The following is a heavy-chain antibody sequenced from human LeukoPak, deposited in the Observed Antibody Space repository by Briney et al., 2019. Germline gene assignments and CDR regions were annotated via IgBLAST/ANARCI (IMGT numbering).Heavy chain of an antibody. D-gene: IGHD1-26*01. Sequence: GGSLRLSCAASGFTFNIYAMSWVRQAPGKGLEWVSAISGSGGSTYYADSVKGRFTISRDNSKNTLYLQMNSLRAEDTAVYYCAKVGRSWELPYFDYWGQGTLVTVSS. CDR1: GFTFNIYA. CDR3: AKVGRSWELPYFDY. V-gene: IGHV3-23*01. CDR2: ISGSGGST. J-gene: IGHJ4*02.